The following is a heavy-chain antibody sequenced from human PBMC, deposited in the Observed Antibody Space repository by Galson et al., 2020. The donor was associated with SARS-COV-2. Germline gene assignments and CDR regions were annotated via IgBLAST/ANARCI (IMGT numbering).Heavy chain of an antibody. CDR2: ISYDGSNK. Sequence: GESLKISCAASGFTFSSYGMHWVRQAPGKGLEWVAVISYDGSNKYYADSVKGRFTISRDNSKNTLYLQMNSLRAEDTAVYYCAKDSGGRGIAARPGYFDYWGQGTLVTVSS. V-gene: IGHV3-30*18. CDR1: GFTFSSYG. CDR3: AKDSGGRGIAARPGYFDY. D-gene: IGHD6-6*01. J-gene: IGHJ4*02.